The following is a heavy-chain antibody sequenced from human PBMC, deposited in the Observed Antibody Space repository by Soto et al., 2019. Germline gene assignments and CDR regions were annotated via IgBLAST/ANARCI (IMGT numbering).Heavy chain of an antibody. CDR3: ARGRKKRHFYNYGLDI. CDR1: VGFFSGYY. CDR2: INDSGYT. V-gene: IGHV4-34*01. J-gene: IGHJ6*02. Sequence: SETLSLTCAVYVGFFSGYYWSWVRQSQWKGLEWIGEINDSGYTKYNPSLKSRVTMSVDTSKNQFSVTLTSVTAADTAVYFCARGRKKRHFYNYGLDIWGQGTTVTVSS.